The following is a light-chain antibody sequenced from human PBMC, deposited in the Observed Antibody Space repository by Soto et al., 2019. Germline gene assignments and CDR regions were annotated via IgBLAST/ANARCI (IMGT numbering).Light chain of an antibody. V-gene: IGLV1-40*01. CDR1: TSNIGAGYE. J-gene: IGLJ3*02. CDR3: QSFDSSLGGSGV. Sequence: QSALTQPPSVSGAPGQRVTISCTGSTSNIGAGYEVHWYQQVPGTAPKLLVSGHNNRPAEVPDRFFGSKSGTSASLTITGLLAEDEADCYCQSFDSSLGGSGVFGGGTKVTVL. CDR2: GHN.